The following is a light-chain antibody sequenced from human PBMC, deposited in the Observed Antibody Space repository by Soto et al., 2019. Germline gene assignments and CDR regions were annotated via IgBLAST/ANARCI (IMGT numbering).Light chain of an antibody. J-gene: IGKJ1*01. CDR3: QQYNNWPRT. V-gene: IGKV3-15*01. CDR1: QSVSSN. CDR2: CAS. Sequence: EIVMTQSPATLSVSPGDRATLSCRASQSVSSNLAWYQQKPGQAPRLLIYCASNRATGIPARFSGSGSGTEFTLTTSSMQSGAFVVYYCQQYNNWPRTLGEPPKVAIK.